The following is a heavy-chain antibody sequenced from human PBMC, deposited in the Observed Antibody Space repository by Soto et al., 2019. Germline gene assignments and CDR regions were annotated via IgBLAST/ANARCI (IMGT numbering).Heavy chain of an antibody. CDR3: ARAYCSGGSCKYYYYGMDV. J-gene: IGHJ6*02. Sequence: GGSLRLSCAASGFTFSSYSMKWVRQAPGKGLEWVSYISSSSTNIYYADSVKGRFTISRDNAKNSLYLQMNSLRAEDTAVYYCARAYCSGGSCKYYYYGMDVWGQGTTVTVSS. CDR2: ISSSSTNI. V-gene: IGHV3-48*01. D-gene: IGHD2-15*01. CDR1: GFTFSSYS.